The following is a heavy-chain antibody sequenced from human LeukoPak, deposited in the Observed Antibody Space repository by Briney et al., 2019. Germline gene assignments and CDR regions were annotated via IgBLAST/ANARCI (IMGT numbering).Heavy chain of an antibody. CDR3: ARGPWFGELGYYYYYMDV. CDR1: GGSFSGYY. D-gene: IGHD3-10*01. Sequence: SETLSLTCAVYGGSFSGYYWRWIRQPPGKGLEWIGEINHSGGTNYSPSLKSRVTISVDTSKNQFSLKLSSVTAADTAVYYCARGPWFGELGYYYYYMDVWGKGTTVTVSS. J-gene: IGHJ6*03. V-gene: IGHV4-34*01. CDR2: INHSGGT.